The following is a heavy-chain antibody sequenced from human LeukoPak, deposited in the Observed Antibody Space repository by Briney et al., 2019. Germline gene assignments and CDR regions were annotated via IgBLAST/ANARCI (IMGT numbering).Heavy chain of an antibody. D-gene: IGHD4-23*01. CDR2: INSDGSST. J-gene: IGHJ4*02. Sequence: GGSLRLSCAASGFAFNFYAMTWVRQAPGKGLVWVSRINSDGSSTSYADSVKGRFTISRDNAKNTLYLQMNSLRAEDTAVYYCAKRADYGGNSYDYWGQGTLVTVSS. CDR1: GFAFNFYA. CDR3: AKRADYGGNSYDY. V-gene: IGHV3-74*01.